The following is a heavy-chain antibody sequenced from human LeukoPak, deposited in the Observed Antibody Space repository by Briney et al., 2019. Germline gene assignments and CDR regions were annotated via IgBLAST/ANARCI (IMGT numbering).Heavy chain of an antibody. CDR3: ARGSSSSGYYYYFDY. CDR2: IKQDGSEK. CDR1: GFTFSSYW. Sequence: PGGSLRLSCAASGFTFSSYWMSWARQAPGKGLEWVANIKQDGSEKYYVDSVKGRFTISRDNAKNSLYLQMNSLRAEDTAVYYCARGSSSSGYYYYFDYWGQGTLVTVSS. J-gene: IGHJ4*02. V-gene: IGHV3-7*01. D-gene: IGHD3-22*01.